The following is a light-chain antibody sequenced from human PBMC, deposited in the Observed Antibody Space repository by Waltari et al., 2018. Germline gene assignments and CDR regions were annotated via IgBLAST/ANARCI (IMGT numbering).Light chain of an antibody. V-gene: IGKV1-39*01. Sequence: DIQMTQSPSSLSASVGDRVTVTCRASQSISIYLNWYQQQPGKAPNLLIYAASSVQSGVQSRFSGSGSGTDFTLTISSLQPEDFATYYCHQSYSTPWTFGQGTKVEIK. CDR1: QSISIY. J-gene: IGKJ1*01. CDR2: AAS. CDR3: HQSYSTPWT.